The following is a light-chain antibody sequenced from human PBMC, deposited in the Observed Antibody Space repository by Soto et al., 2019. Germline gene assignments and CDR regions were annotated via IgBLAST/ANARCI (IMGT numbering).Light chain of an antibody. CDR2: SNN. V-gene: IGLV1-44*01. Sequence: QAVVTQPPSASGTPGQRVTISCSGSRSNIGSNTVNWYQQLPGAAPKLLIYSNNQRPSGVPDRFSGSKSGTSASLAISGLLSVDEADYYCATWDDSLNGLVFGTGTKLTVL. J-gene: IGLJ1*01. CDR1: RSNIGSNT. CDR3: ATWDDSLNGLV.